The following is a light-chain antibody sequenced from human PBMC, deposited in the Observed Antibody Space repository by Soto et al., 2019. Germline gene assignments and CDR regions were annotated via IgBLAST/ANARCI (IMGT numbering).Light chain of an antibody. CDR2: GAS. CDR3: QQYGSSPPFT. J-gene: IGKJ2*01. Sequence: EIVLTQSPGTLSLSPGERATLSCRASQSVSSNYLAWYQQKPGQAPRLLIYGASNRATGIPDRFSGIGSGTGFTLTISRLEPEDFAVYFCQQYGSSPPFTFGQGTKVEIK. CDR1: QSVSSNY. V-gene: IGKV3-20*01.